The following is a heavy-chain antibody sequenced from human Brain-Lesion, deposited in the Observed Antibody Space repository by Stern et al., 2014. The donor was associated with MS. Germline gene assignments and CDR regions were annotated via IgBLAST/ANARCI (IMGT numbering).Heavy chain of an antibody. V-gene: IGHV3-7*01. CDR2: IKQDGSEK. Sequence: VQLVQSGGGLAQPGGSLRLSCAASGLSFSDYWMSWVRQAPGKGLEWVAYIKQDGSEKYYLDSVKGRFTISRDNTKNSLSLQMNSLRAEDTAFYYCARGRDYFGPWGQGTLVTVS. CDR1: GLSFSDYW. J-gene: IGHJ4*02. CDR3: ARGRDYFGP.